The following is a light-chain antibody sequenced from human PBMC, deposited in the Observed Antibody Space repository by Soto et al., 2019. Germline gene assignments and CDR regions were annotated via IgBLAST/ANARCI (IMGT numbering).Light chain of an antibody. Sequence: EIVMTQSPATLSVSPGESATLSCRASQSVSSSLAWYQQKPGQAPRPLIYGASTRATGIPARFSGSGSGTEFTLTISSLQSEDFAIYYCQQYRNWPPYTFGQGTKVDIK. V-gene: IGKV3-15*01. J-gene: IGKJ2*01. CDR3: QQYRNWPPYT. CDR1: QSVSSS. CDR2: GAS.